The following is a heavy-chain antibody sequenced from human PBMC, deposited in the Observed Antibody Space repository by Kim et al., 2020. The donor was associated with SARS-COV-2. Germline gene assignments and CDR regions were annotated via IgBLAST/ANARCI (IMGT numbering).Heavy chain of an antibody. CDR3: ATRYSSSYFDL. Sequence: ASVKVSCKASGYIFTSIAIHWVRQAPGQGLEWMGWLNTNTGTPTYARGFTGRFVFSLDTSVGTAYLQISSLRADDTAVYFCATRYSSSYFDLWGRGTLVT. CDR2: LNTNTGTP. CDR1: GYIFTSIA. V-gene: IGHV7-4-1*02. D-gene: IGHD6-13*01. J-gene: IGHJ2*01.